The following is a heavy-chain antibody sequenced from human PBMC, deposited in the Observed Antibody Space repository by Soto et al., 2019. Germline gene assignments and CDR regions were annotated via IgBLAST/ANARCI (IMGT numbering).Heavy chain of an antibody. CDR3: AKDRGEEGLKFLEWFGGMDV. CDR1: GFTVSNYW. V-gene: IGHV3-74*01. D-gene: IGHD3-3*01. CDR2: IKSDGTT. J-gene: IGHJ6*02. Sequence: LRLSCAASGFTVSNYWMNWVRQAPGKGLVWVSHIKSDGTTSYADSVEGRFTVSRDDAKNTFYLQMNSLRAEDTAVYYCAKDRGEEGLKFLEWFGGMDVWGHGXTVTVSS.